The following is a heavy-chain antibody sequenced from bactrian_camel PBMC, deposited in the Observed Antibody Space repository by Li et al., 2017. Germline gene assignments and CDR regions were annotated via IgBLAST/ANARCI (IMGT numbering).Heavy chain of an antibody. Sequence: HVQLVESGGGSVQAGGSLRLSCAFSGDTYSGYCMAWFRQAPGKGREGVASIYTGDDSTIYADSVKGRFTISQDKDKDTVYLQMNSLKPDDTAVYYCAADFVFDPLIGRLVPVTPHKAECEGQGTQVTVS. V-gene: IGHV3S1*01. CDR2: IYTGDDST. J-gene: IGHJ4*01. CDR1: GDTYSGYC. D-gene: IGHD1*01.